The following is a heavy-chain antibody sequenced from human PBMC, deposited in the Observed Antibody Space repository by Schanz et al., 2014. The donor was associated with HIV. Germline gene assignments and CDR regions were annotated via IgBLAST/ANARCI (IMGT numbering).Heavy chain of an antibody. CDR2: ISYDGSNK. CDR3: AKVARWDYYGMDV. V-gene: IGHV3-30*18. CDR1: GFTFSTYG. J-gene: IGHJ6*02. Sequence: QVQLVESGGGVVQPGRSLRLSCAASGFTFSTYGMHWVRQAPGKGLEWVAFISYDGSNKYYADSVKGRFTISRDNSKNTLYLQMNRLRAEDTAVYYCAKVARWDYYGMDVWGPGTTVTVSS.